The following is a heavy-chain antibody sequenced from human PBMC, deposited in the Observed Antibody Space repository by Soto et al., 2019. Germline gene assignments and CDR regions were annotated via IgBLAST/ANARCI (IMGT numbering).Heavy chain of an antibody. J-gene: IGHJ6*02. D-gene: IGHD3-10*01. Sequence: SETLSLTCTVSGGSISSYYWSWIRQPAGKGLEWIGRIYTSGSTNYNPSLKSRVTMSVDTSKNQFSLKLSSVTAADTAVYYCARDSGSGSYYKYYYYYGMDVWGQGTTVTVSS. CDR2: IYTSGST. CDR3: ARDSGSGSYYKYYYYYGMDV. V-gene: IGHV4-4*07. CDR1: GGSISSYY.